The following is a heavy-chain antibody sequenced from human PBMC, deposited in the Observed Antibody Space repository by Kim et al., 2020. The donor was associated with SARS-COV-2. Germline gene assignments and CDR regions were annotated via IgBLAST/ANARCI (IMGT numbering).Heavy chain of an antibody. Sequence: SETLSLTCGVYSGSFSGHYWSWIRQPPGKGLEWIGKIHESGSTNYNPSLKSRATISIETSKNQFSLKLSSLTAAYTGFYYCARGRAGVVPAPILGLGPHYDYFIMDVWGHGTTVTVSS. D-gene: IGHD2-2*02. CDR3: ARGRAGVVPAPILGLGPHYDYFIMDV. J-gene: IGHJ6*02. CDR1: SGSFSGHY. CDR2: IHESGST. V-gene: IGHV4-34*01.